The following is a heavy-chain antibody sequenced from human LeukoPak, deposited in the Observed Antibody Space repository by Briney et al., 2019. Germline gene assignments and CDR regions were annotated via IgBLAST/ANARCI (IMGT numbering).Heavy chain of an antibody. CDR2: ISSTGSYI. D-gene: IGHD1-1*01. V-gene: IGHV3-21*01. Sequence: TGGSLRLSCAASGFNLASYMLNWVRKAPGKGLEWVSSISSTGSYIYYADSVKGRFTISRDNPGNVFYLQMDSLRAEDTAVYYCTRVAQSGPTGWFDPWGQGTLVTVSS. CDR3: TRVAQSGPTGWFDP. CDR1: GFNLASYM. J-gene: IGHJ5*02.